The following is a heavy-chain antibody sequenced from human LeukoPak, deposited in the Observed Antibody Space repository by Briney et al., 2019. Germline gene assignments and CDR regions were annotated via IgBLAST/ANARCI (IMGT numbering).Heavy chain of an antibody. V-gene: IGHV4-30-4*01. CDR1: GGSISSGDYY. D-gene: IGHD1-14*01. CDR3: AREVFLPITSYYYYYGMDV. Sequence: SETLSLTCTVSGGSISSGDYYWSWIRQPPGKGLEWIGYIYYSGSTYYNPSLKSRATISVDTSKNQFSLKLSSVTAADTAVYYCAREVFLPITSYYYYYGMDVWGQGTTVTVSS. J-gene: IGHJ6*02. CDR2: IYYSGST.